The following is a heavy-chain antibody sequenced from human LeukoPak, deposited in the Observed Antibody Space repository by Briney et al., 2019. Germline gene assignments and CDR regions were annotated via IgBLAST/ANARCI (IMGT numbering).Heavy chain of an antibody. CDR2: IWYDGSNK. CDR1: GFTFSSYA. V-gene: IGHV3-33*08. J-gene: IGHJ3*02. CDR3: ARPLRPYGSGSYLAFDI. Sequence: PGGSLRLSCAASGFTFSSYAMSWVRQAPGKGLEWVAVIWYDGSNKYYADSVKGRFTISRDNSKNTLYLQMNSLRAEDTAVYYCARPLRPYGSGSYLAFDIWGQGTMVTVSS. D-gene: IGHD3-10*01.